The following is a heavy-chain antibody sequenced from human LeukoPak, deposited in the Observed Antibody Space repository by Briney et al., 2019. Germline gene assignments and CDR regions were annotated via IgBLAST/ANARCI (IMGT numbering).Heavy chain of an antibody. Sequence: GGSLRLSCAASGFTLSSHWMSWVRQAPGKGLEWVANIKQDGSEKYYVDSVKGRFTISRDNAKNSLYLQMNSLRAEDTAVYYCARDRGDFWSGYYTNYFDYWGQETLVTVSS. CDR1: GFTLSSHW. CDR2: IKQDGSEK. J-gene: IGHJ4*02. D-gene: IGHD3-3*01. CDR3: ARDRGDFWSGYYTNYFDY. V-gene: IGHV3-7*01.